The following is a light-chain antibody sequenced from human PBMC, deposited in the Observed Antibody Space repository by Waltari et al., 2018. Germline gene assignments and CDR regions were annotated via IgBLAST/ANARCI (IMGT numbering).Light chain of an antibody. CDR2: GAS. CDR1: QSVSSN. CDR3: QQYNNWPPSYT. V-gene: IGKV3-15*01. J-gene: IGKJ2*01. Sequence: EIVMTQSPATLSVSPGERATLSCRASQSVSSNVAWYQQKPGQAPRLLIYGASTRATGIPARFSGSGSGTEFTLTISSLQSEDLAVYYCQQYNNWPPSYTFGQGTKLEIK.